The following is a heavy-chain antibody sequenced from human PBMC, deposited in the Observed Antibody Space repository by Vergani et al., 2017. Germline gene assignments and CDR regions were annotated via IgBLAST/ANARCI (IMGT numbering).Heavy chain of an antibody. CDR1: GGSISSGSYY. CDR2: IYTSGST. V-gene: IGHV4-61*02. J-gene: IGHJ6*03. D-gene: IGHD2-15*01. Sequence: QVQLQESGPGLVKPSQTLSLTCTVSGGSISSGSYYWSWIRQPAGKGLEWIGRIYTSGSTNYNPSLKSRVTISVDTSKNQFSLKLSSVTAADTAVYYCARGVVVVAATEGGYYYYMEVGGKGTTVTVYS. CDR3: ARGVVVVAATEGGYYYYMEV.